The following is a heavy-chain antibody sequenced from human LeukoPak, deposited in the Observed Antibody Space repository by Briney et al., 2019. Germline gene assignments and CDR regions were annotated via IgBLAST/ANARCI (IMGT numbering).Heavy chain of an antibody. CDR3: ARDGGSGSYYNEPSYFDY. Sequence: GGSLRLSCAASGFTFSSYSMNWVRQAPGKGLEWVSSISSSSSYIYYADSVKGRFTISRDNAKNSLYLQMNSLRAEDTAVYYCARDGGSGSYYNEPSYFDYWGQGTLVTVSS. D-gene: IGHD3-10*01. CDR2: ISSSSSYI. CDR1: GFTFSSYS. V-gene: IGHV3-21*01. J-gene: IGHJ4*02.